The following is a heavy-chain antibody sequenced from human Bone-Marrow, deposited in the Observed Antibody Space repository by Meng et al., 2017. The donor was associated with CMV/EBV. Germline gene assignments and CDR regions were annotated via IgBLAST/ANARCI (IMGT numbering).Heavy chain of an antibody. D-gene: IGHD2-2*01. Sequence: GSLRLSCAVSGGYISSSNWWSWVRQPPGKGLEWIGEIYHSGSINYNPSLKSRVTISVDKSKNQFSLKLSSVTAADTAVYCCASSIVVVPAATFLNWFDPWGQGTLVTVSS. CDR1: GGYISSSNW. CDR2: IYHSGSI. J-gene: IGHJ5*02. V-gene: IGHV4-4*01. CDR3: ASSIVVVPAATFLNWFDP.